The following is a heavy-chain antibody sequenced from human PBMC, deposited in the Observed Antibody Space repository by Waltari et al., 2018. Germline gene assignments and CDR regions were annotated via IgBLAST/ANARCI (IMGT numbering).Heavy chain of an antibody. V-gene: IGHV2-70*04. J-gene: IGHJ6*02. CDR1: GFSLSTSGMR. Sequence: QVTLKESGPALVKPTQTLTLTCTFSGFSLSTSGMRVSWIRQPPGKALEWLARIDWDDDKFYSTSLKTRLTISKDTSKNQVVLTMTNMDPVDTATYYCARTSYSSSLGGMDVWGQGTTVTVSS. CDR2: IDWDDDK. CDR3: ARTSYSSSLGGMDV. D-gene: IGHD6-6*01.